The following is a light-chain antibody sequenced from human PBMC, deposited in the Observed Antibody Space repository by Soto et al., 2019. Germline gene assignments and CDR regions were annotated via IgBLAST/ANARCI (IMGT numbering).Light chain of an antibody. CDR1: QSVSNY. J-gene: IGKJ5*01. V-gene: IGKV3-11*01. Sequence: EIVLTQSLATLSLYPGERATLSCRASQSVSNYLAWYQQKPGQAPRLLIYDASNRATDIPARFSGSGSGTDFTLTISSLEPEDFAVYYCQQRSNWPPFTFGQGTRLEIK. CDR3: QQRSNWPPFT. CDR2: DAS.